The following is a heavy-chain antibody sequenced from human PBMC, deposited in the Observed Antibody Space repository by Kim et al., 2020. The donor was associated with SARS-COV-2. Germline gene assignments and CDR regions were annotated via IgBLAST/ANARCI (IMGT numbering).Heavy chain of an antibody. CDR3: ARHRGGVVTGYHFDY. Sequence: GESLKISCQGSGYTFTTYWIDWVRQVPGKGLEWMGRIDPSSSYTKYSPSCQGHVTISVDKSSSTAYLQWNSLMASDTAIYYCARHRGGVVTGYHFDYWGQGTLVTVSS. V-gene: IGHV5-10-1*01. J-gene: IGHJ4*02. D-gene: IGHD3-9*01. CDR1: GYTFTTYW. CDR2: IDPSSSYT.